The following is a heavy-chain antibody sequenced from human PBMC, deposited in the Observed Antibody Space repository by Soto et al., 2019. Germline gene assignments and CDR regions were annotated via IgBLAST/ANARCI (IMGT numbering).Heavy chain of an antibody. Sequence: LSCXXSGFTFSSYSMXXVXXXPGKGLEWVSSISSSSSYIYYADSVKGRFTISRDNAKNSLYLQMNSLRAEDTAVYYCARDYGGSSGYFDYWGQGTLVTVSS. D-gene: IGHD2-15*01. CDR2: ISSSSSYI. CDR1: GFTFSSYS. V-gene: IGHV3-21*01. J-gene: IGHJ4*02. CDR3: ARDYGGSSGYFDY.